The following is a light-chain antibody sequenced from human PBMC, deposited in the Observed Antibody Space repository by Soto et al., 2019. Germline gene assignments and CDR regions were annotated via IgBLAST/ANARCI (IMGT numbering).Light chain of an antibody. V-gene: IGKV1-27*01. CDR3: QKYNHAPT. CDR2: AAS. Sequence: DIQMTQSPSSLSASVGDRVTITCRASQGISNYLAWYQQKPGQVPELLIYAASTLQSGVPSRFSGSGSGTDFTLTISSLQPEDVSTYYCQKYNHAPTFGGGTKVDIK. CDR1: QGISNY. J-gene: IGKJ4*01.